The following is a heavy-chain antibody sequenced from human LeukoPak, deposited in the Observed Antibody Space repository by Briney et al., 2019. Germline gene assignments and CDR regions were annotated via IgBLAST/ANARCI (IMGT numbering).Heavy chain of an antibody. Sequence: PGGSLRLSCSASGFTFDDYAMPWVRQAPGKGLEWVSGISWNSGSIDYADSVKGRFTISRDNAKNSLYLQMNSLRAEDTALYYCAKDIRASGYYYYGMDVWGQGTTVTVSS. CDR2: ISWNSGSI. D-gene: IGHD3-10*01. V-gene: IGHV3-9*01. CDR1: GFTFDDYA. J-gene: IGHJ6*02. CDR3: AKDIRASGYYYYGMDV.